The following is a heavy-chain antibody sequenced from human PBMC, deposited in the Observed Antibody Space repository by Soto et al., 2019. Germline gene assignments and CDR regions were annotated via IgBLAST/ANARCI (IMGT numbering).Heavy chain of an antibody. J-gene: IGHJ5*02. D-gene: IGHD3-22*01. CDR2: ISGSGGST. CDR1: GFTFSSYA. V-gene: IGHV3-23*01. CDR3: AKDLGYYYDSTSMGFDP. Sequence: GGSLRLSCAASGFTFSSYAMSWVRQAPGKGLEWVSAISGSGGSTYYADSVKGRFTISRDNSKNTLYLQMNSLRAEDTAVYYCAKDLGYYYDSTSMGFDPWGQGTLVTVSS.